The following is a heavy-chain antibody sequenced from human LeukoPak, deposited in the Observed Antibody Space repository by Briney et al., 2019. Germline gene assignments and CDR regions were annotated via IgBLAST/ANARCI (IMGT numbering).Heavy chain of an antibody. D-gene: IGHD5-18*01. Sequence: SQTLSLTCTVSGGSLSRSSYYWGWIRQPRGKGVEWIGSIYYSGSTYHNPSLKRRVNISVHASKNLFSLSLRCVTDAHTAVYYCARGSQLWLHFDYWGQGTLVTVSS. V-gene: IGHV4-39*07. CDR2: IYYSGST. CDR3: ARGSQLWLHFDY. J-gene: IGHJ4*02. CDR1: GGSLSRSSYY.